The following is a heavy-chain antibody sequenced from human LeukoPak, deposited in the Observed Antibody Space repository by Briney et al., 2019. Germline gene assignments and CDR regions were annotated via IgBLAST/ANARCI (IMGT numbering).Heavy chain of an antibody. CDR1: GGSISSGSYY. Sequence: SETLSLTCTVSGGSISSGSYYRSWIRQPAGKGLEWIGRIYTSGSTNYNHSLKSRVTISVDTSKNQFSLKLSSVTAADTAVYYCARESYGDYAPYYYYGMDVWGQGTTVTVSS. D-gene: IGHD4-17*01. V-gene: IGHV4-61*02. CDR2: IYTSGST. J-gene: IGHJ6*02. CDR3: ARESYGDYAPYYYYGMDV.